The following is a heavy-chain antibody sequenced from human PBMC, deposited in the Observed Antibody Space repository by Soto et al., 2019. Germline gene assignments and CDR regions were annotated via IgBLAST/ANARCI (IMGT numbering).Heavy chain of an antibody. D-gene: IGHD3-3*01. Sequence: QVHLVESGGGVVQPGRSLRLSCEASGFTFSTYPMHWVRQAPGKGLQWVAVVSHDESKKFYADSVKGRITIARDNSKNTVYLQMNSLRPEDTAVYDCARVDTIFGEGGDYFYGMDVWGQGTTVTVSS. CDR1: GFTFSTYP. CDR2: VSHDESKK. CDR3: ARVDTIFGEGGDYFYGMDV. J-gene: IGHJ6*02. V-gene: IGHV3-30-3*01.